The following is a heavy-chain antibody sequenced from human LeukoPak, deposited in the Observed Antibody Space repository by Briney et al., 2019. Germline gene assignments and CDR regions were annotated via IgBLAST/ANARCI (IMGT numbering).Heavy chain of an antibody. Sequence: GGSLRLSCAASGFTLNNAWMSWVRQAPGKGLEWVSSISSSSSYIYYADSVKGRFTISRDNAKNSLYLQMNSLRAEDTAVYYCARDLECSGGSCYSDDYGMDVWGQGTTVTVSS. CDR2: ISSSSSYI. V-gene: IGHV3-21*01. CDR1: GFTLNNAW. CDR3: ARDLECSGGSCYSDDYGMDV. D-gene: IGHD2-15*01. J-gene: IGHJ6*02.